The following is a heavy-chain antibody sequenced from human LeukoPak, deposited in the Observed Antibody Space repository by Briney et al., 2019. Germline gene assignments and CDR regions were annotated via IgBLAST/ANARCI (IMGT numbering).Heavy chain of an antibody. CDR1: GFTFSSYS. CDR2: ISSSSSTI. CDR3: AKPRSGYYFDAFDI. Sequence: GGSLRLSCAASGFTFSSYSMNWVRQAPGKGLEWVSYISSSSSTIYYADSVKGRFTISRDNAKNSLYLQMNSLRDEDTAVYYCAKPRSGYYFDAFDIWGQGTMVTVSS. V-gene: IGHV3-48*02. D-gene: IGHD3-22*01. J-gene: IGHJ3*02.